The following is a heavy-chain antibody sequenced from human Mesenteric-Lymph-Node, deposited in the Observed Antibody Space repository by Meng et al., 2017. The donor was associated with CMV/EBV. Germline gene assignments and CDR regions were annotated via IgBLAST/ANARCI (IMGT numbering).Heavy chain of an antibody. CDR2: VIPIFGTA. CDR3: ARGVYYGSGSYYPNFDY. CDR1: GTFSSYA. Sequence: GTFSSYAISWVRQAPGQGLEWMGGVIPIFGTANYAQKFQGRVTITTDESTSTAYMELSSLRSEDTAVYYCARGVYYGSGSYYPNFDYWGQGTLVTVSS. V-gene: IGHV1-69*05. J-gene: IGHJ4*02. D-gene: IGHD3-10*01.